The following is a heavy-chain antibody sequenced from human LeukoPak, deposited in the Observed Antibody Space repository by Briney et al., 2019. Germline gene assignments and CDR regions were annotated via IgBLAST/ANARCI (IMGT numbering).Heavy chain of an antibody. CDR2: ISYDGSNK. Sequence: HPGGSLRLSCAASGFTFSSYAMHWVRQAPGKGLEWVAVISYDGSNKYYADSVKGRFTISRDNSKNTLYLQMNSLGAEDTAVYYCARGSYSSSWYYFDYWGQGTLVTVSS. J-gene: IGHJ4*02. CDR3: ARGSYSSSWYYFDY. D-gene: IGHD6-13*01. V-gene: IGHV3-30*01. CDR1: GFTFSSYA.